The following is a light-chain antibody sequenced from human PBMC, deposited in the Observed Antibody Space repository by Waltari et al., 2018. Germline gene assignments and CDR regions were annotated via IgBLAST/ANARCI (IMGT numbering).Light chain of an antibody. Sequence: DIQLTLSPSFLSASVGHRITITCRASQDISSYLAWYQQKPGRAPKVLISGASSLQSGVASRFSGSGSGIEFNLTISSLQPEDFATYYCQQVKTYPLTFGGGTKVEIK. V-gene: IGKV1-9*01. J-gene: IGKJ4*01. CDR2: GAS. CDR1: QDISSY. CDR3: QQVKTYPLT.